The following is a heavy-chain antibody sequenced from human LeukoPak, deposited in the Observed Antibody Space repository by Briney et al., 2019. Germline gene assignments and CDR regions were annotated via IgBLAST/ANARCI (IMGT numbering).Heavy chain of an antibody. CDR3: VRDFDRNVFWSGYWPDAFDT. CDR1: GFTFSSYG. V-gene: IGHV3-33*01. D-gene: IGHD3-3*01. J-gene: IGHJ3*02. Sequence: GGSLRLSCAASGFTFSSYGMHWVRQAPGKGLEWVAVIWYDGSNEYYADSVKGRFIISRDNSKNTLYLQMNSLRAEDSAVYYCVRDFDRNVFWSGYWPDAFDTWGQGTMVTASS. CDR2: IWYDGSNE.